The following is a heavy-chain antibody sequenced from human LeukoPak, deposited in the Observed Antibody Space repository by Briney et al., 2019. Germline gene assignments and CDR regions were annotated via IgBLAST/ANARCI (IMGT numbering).Heavy chain of an antibody. J-gene: IGHJ4*02. D-gene: IGHD2-21*02. CDR1: GFPFSSYW. Sequence: GGSLRLSCAASGFPFSSYWMSWVRQAPGKGLEWVANIKQDGSEKYYVDSVKGRFTISRDNAKNSLYLQMNSLRAEDTAVYYCARARVVTKWIDYWGQGTLVTVSS. CDR3: ARARVVTKWIDY. V-gene: IGHV3-7*03. CDR2: IKQDGSEK.